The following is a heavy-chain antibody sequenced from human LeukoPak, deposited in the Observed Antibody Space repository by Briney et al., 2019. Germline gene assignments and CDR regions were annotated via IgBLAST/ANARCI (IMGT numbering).Heavy chain of an antibody. CDR3: ARVPRTGTLDAFDI. CDR2: IYTSGST. CDR1: GGSISSYY. J-gene: IGHJ3*02. V-gene: IGHV4-4*07. D-gene: IGHD1-7*01. Sequence: PSETLSLTCTVSGGSISSYYWSWIRQPAGKGLEWIGRIYTSGSTNYNPSLKSRVTMSVDTSKNQFSLKLSSVTAADTAVYYCARVPRTGTLDAFDIWGQGTMVTVSS.